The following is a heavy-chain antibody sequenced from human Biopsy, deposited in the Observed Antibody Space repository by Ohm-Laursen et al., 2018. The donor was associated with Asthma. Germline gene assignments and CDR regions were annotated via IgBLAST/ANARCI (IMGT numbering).Heavy chain of an antibody. CDR3: ARAYGGSFFSGSFDI. D-gene: IGHD4-23*01. CDR2: IYSGGT. CDR1: GFAVSRDY. J-gene: IGHJ3*02. V-gene: IGHV3-53*01. Sequence: GSLRLSCAASGFAVSRDYMFWVRQAPGKGLEWVSVIYSGGTYYADSVQGRVTISRDNSKNTLSLQMNSLRAEDTAVYYCARAYGGSFFSGSFDIWGQGTMVTVSS.